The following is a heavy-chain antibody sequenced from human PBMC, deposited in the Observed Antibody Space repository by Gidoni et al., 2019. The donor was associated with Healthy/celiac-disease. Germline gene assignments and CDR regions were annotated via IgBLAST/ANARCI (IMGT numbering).Heavy chain of an antibody. V-gene: IGHV4-31*03. CDR3: ARENNYGDYGSWFDP. CDR1: GGSISSGGYY. D-gene: IGHD4-17*01. Sequence: QVQLQESGPGLVKPSQTLSLTCTVSGGSISSGGYYWSWIRQHPGKGLEWIGYIYYSGSTYYSPSLKRRVTISVDTSKNQFSLKLSSVTAADTAVYYCARENNYGDYGSWFDPWGQGTLVTVSS. J-gene: IGHJ5*02. CDR2: IYYSGST.